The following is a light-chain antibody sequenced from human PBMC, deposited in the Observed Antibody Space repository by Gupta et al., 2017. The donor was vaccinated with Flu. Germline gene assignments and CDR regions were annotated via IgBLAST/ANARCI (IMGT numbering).Light chain of an antibody. V-gene: IGKV4-1*01. J-gene: IGKJ2*01. CDR2: TAS. CDR1: LTCGASHNNKSY. CDR3: HQDYITPNT. Sequence: SLGARATIHDTVSLTCGASHNNKSYLRWYQHKAGQAPNVLIYTASTRETGVPDRFSGSGSGTNFTLTINRRQPEDLAVYYCHQDYITPNTFGQGTKLEIK.